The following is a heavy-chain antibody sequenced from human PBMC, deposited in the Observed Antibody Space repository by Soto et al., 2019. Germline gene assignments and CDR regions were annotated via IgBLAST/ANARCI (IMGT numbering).Heavy chain of an antibody. D-gene: IGHD6-19*01. CDR2: ISAGGDNT. CDR1: GFTFSSYA. Sequence: EVHLLESGGSLKQPGGSLRLSCAASGFTFSSYAMSWVRQAPGKGLEWVSSISAGGDNTYYADSVKGRFTITRDNSKNTLYLQMNSLRAADTAVYYCAKDHGYAGGWHTPYYFDSWGQGTLVTVSS. CDR3: AKDHGYAGGWHTPYYFDS. J-gene: IGHJ4*02. V-gene: IGHV3-23*01.